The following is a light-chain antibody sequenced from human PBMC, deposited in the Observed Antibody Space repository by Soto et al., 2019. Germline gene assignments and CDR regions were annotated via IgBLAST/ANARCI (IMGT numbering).Light chain of an antibody. Sequence: QPVLTQSPSASASLGASVKLTCTLSSGHSSYDIAWHQQQPEKGPRYLMKLHSDGSHSKGDGIPDRFSGSSSGAERYLAIYSLQSEDEADYYCQTWGTGIRVFGGGTKLTVL. CDR2: LHSDGSH. CDR1: SGHSSYD. CDR3: QTWGTGIRV. J-gene: IGLJ3*02. V-gene: IGLV4-69*01.